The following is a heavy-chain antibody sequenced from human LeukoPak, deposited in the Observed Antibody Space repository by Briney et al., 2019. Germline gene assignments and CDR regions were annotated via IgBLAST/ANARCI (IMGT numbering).Heavy chain of an antibody. J-gene: IGHJ4*02. Sequence: GGSLRLSCAASGFTFSSYWMSWVRQAPGKGLEWVANIKQDGSEKYYVDSVKGRFTISRDNAKNSLYLQMNSLRAEDTAVYYCARDLLDYYDSSGYPRYGGQGTLVTVSS. CDR3: ARDLLDYYDSSGYPRY. CDR1: GFTFSSYW. V-gene: IGHV3-7*01. CDR2: IKQDGSEK. D-gene: IGHD3-22*01.